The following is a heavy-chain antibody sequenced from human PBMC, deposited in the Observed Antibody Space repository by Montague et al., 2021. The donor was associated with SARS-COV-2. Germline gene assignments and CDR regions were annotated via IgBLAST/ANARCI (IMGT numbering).Heavy chain of an antibody. V-gene: IGHV4-4*02. Sequence: SETLSLTCTVSGDSISRSNWWTWVRQPPGKGLVWFGEIYHSGSPNYNPSLKSRVTISVVRSKSQFSLNLRAVTAADTAAYYCARKTIYFDYWGQGTLVTVSS. CDR1: GDSISRSNW. CDR3: ARKTIYFDY. D-gene: IGHD1/OR15-1a*01. J-gene: IGHJ4*02. CDR2: IYHSGSP.